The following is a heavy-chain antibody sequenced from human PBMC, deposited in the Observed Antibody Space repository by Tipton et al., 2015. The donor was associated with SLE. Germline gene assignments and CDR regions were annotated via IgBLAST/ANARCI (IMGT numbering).Heavy chain of an antibody. CDR3: ARSAPDCTGGVCYLYYFDY. CDR1: GGSFSGYY. J-gene: IGHJ4*02. D-gene: IGHD2-8*02. Sequence: LRLSCAVYGGSFSGYYWSWIRQPPGKGLEWIGEINHSGSTNYNPSLKSRVTISVDTSKNQFSLKLSSVTAADTAVYYCARSAPDCTGGVCYLYYFDYWGQGTLVTVSS. CDR2: INHSGST. V-gene: IGHV4-34*01.